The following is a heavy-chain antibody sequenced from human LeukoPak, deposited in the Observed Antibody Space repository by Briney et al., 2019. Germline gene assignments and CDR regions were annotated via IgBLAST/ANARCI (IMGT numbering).Heavy chain of an antibody. V-gene: IGHV3-49*04. Sequence: GGSLRLSCRFSGLSFGDSAVTWVRQAPGKGLEWVGCTRSKVYRGSTDYAASVKDRFIISRDESNSIAYLQMDRLRIEDTAVYYCARGERDFDYWGQGTLVSVSS. D-gene: IGHD3-16*01. CDR2: TRSKVYRGST. CDR1: GLSFGDSA. J-gene: IGHJ4*02. CDR3: ARGERDFDY.